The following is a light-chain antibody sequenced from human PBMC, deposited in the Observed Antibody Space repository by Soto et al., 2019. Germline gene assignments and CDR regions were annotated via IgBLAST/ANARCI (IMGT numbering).Light chain of an antibody. V-gene: IGKV3-20*01. CDR2: GAS. Sequence: EIVMTQSPGTQSVSPGERPTLSCRASQSVRSNLAWFQQKPGQAPRLLVYGASYRATGIPDRFSGSGSGTDFTLTISRLEPEDFAVYYCQQYGSSPPWTFGQGTKVDIK. J-gene: IGKJ1*01. CDR3: QQYGSSPPWT. CDR1: QSVRSN.